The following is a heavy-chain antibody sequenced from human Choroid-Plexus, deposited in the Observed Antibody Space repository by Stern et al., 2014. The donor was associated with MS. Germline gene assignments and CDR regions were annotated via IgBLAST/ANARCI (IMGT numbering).Heavy chain of an antibody. CDR2: VSYDGRNK. V-gene: IGHV3-30*18. D-gene: IGHD2/OR15-2a*01. Sequence: VQLVESGGGVVQPGRPLRLSCVASGFTLGSCAMHWVRQAPGKGLEWVAGVSYDGRNKYYADSVKGRFTISRDNSQNTLHMQMSSLRPEDTAVYYCAKDRQYLTYFFDHWGQGSLVTVSS. CDR1: GFTLGSCA. CDR3: AKDRQYLTYFFDH. J-gene: IGHJ5*02.